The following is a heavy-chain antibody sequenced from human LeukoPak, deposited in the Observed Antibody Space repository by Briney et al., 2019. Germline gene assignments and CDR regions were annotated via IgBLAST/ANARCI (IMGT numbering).Heavy chain of an antibody. D-gene: IGHD2-2*02. Sequence: PGGSLRLSCAASGFTFSSYSMNWVRQAPGKGLEWVSSISSSSSYIYYADSVKGRFTISRDNAKNSLYLQMNSLRAEDTAVYYCARDLISTSCYNPQFFSCYYYGMDVWGQGTTVTVSS. V-gene: IGHV3-21*01. J-gene: IGHJ6*02. CDR1: GFTFSSYS. CDR3: ARDLISTSCYNPQFFSCYYYGMDV. CDR2: ISSSSSYI.